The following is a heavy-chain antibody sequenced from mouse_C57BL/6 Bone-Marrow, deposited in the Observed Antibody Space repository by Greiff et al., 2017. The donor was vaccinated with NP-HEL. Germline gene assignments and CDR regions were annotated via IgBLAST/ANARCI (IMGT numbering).Heavy chain of an antibody. CDR1: GFTFSDYG. Sequence: EVQRVESGGGLVKPGGSLKLSCAASGFTFSDYGMHWVRQAPEKGLEWVAYISSGSSTIYYADTVKGRFTISRDNAKNTLFLQMTSLRSEYTAMYYCASYYGSRPYAMDYWGQGTSVTVSS. D-gene: IGHD1-1*01. V-gene: IGHV5-17*01. J-gene: IGHJ4*01. CDR3: ASYYGSRPYAMDY. CDR2: ISSGSSTI.